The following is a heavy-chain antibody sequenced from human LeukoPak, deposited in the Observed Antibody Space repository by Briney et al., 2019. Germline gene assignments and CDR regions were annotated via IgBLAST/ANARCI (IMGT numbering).Heavy chain of an antibody. CDR1: GVSISSYY. Sequence: ETLSLTCTVSGVSISSYYWSWIRQPPGKGLEWIAYIHYSGSTNYNPSLKSRVTISVDTSKNQFSLKLSSVTAADTAVYYCARGRIYSSAWVDYWGQGTLVTVSS. CDR2: IHYSGST. D-gene: IGHD6-19*01. J-gene: IGHJ4*02. CDR3: ARGRIYSSAWVDY. V-gene: IGHV4-59*01.